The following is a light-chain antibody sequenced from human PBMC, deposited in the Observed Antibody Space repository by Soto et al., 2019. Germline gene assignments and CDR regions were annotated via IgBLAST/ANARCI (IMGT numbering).Light chain of an antibody. CDR3: QKYNRAPRT. CDR1: QGISNY. Sequence: DIQMTQSPSSLSASVGDRVTITCRASQGISNYLAWYQQKPGKVPKLLIYAASTLQSGVPSRFNGSGSGKDFTLTISSLQTEDVATYYCQKYNRAPRTFGQGTKVEIK. J-gene: IGKJ1*01. V-gene: IGKV1-27*01. CDR2: AAS.